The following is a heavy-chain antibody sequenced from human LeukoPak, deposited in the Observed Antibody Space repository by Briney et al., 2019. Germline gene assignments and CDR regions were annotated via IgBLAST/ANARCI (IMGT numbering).Heavy chain of an antibody. CDR2: IYHSGST. Sequence: SETLSLTCGVSGGSITTTNFWSWVRQPPGKGLEWIGEIYHSGSTNYNPSLKSRVTISVDKSKNQFSLKLSSVTAADTAVYYCAREIAVAGLYYYGMDVWGQGTTVTVSS. CDR1: GGSITTTNF. D-gene: IGHD6-19*01. CDR3: AREIAVAGLYYYGMDV. V-gene: IGHV4-4*02. J-gene: IGHJ6*02.